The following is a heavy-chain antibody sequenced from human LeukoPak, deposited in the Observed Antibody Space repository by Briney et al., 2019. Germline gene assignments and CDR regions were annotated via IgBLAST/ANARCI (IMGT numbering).Heavy chain of an antibody. J-gene: IGHJ4*02. CDR2: IIPIFGTA. V-gene: IGHV1-69*13. CDR1: GGTFISYA. Sequence: SVKVSCKASGGTFISYAISWVRQAPGQGLEWMGGIIPIFGTANYAQKFQGRVTITADESTSTAYMELSSLRSEDTAVYYCARGYSSSSPYFDYWGQGTLVTVSS. D-gene: IGHD6-6*01. CDR3: ARGYSSSSPYFDY.